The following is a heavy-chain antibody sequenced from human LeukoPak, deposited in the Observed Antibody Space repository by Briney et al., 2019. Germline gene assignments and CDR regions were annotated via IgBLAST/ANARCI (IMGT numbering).Heavy chain of an antibody. J-gene: IGHJ6*02. CDR2: ISWNSGSI. V-gene: IGHV3-9*01. CDR3: AKAGDSTYYYYGMDV. D-gene: IGHD4-11*01. Sequence: GGSLRLSCAASGFTFDDYAMHWVRQAPGKGLEWVSGISWNSGSIGYADSVKGRFTISRDNAKNSLYLQMNSLRAEDTALYYCAKAGDSTYYYYGMDVWGQGTTVTVPS. CDR1: GFTFDDYA.